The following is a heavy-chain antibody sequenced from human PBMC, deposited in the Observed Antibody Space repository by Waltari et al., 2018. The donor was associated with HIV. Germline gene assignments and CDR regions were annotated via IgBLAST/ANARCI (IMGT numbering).Heavy chain of an antibody. D-gene: IGHD3-16*01. CDR3: ASLYNYVWGSPPPFDY. CDR2: INSDGSRT. Sequence: EVQLVESGGGVVQPVGSLRFSCAASGFTSSSYWMHWFRQAPGKGLGWVSRINSDGSRTNYAESVKGRLTISRDNAKNTVYLKMNSLRAEDTALYYCASLYNYVWGSPPPFDYWGQGTLVTVSS. CDR1: GFTSSSYW. V-gene: IGHV3-74*01. J-gene: IGHJ4*02.